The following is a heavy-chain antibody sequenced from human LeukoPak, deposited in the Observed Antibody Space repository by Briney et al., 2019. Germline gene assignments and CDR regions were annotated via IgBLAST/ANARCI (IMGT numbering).Heavy chain of an antibody. J-gene: IGHJ3*02. V-gene: IGHV3-23*01. CDR2: ISGSGGAV. D-gene: IGHD4-23*01. CDR1: GFIFGSYA. Sequence: GGSLRLSCAASGFIFGSYAMSWVRQAPEKGLEWVSTISGSGGAVYYTDSVKGRFTISRDNSNNTLYLQMNSLRAEDTAVYYCAKHYGGNSGDSALDIWGQGTMVTVSS. CDR3: AKHYGGNSGDSALDI.